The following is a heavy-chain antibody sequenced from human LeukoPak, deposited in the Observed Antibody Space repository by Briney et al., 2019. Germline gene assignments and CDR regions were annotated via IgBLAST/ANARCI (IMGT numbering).Heavy chain of an antibody. Sequence: GGSLRLSCAASGFTVSSNYMSWVRQAPGKGLEWVSVIYSGGSTYYADSVKGRFTISRDNSKNTLYLQMNSLRAEDTAVYYCARRRWNVGDYGMDVWGQGTTVTVSS. J-gene: IGHJ6*02. V-gene: IGHV3-53*01. CDR1: GFTVSSNY. CDR3: ARRRWNVGDYGMDV. CDR2: IYSGGST. D-gene: IGHD1-1*01.